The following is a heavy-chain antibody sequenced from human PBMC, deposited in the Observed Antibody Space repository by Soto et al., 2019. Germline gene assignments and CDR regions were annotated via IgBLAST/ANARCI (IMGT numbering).Heavy chain of an antibody. J-gene: IGHJ4*02. CDR2: IGPESGAT. CDR3: GRGRSGQLVVFY. D-gene: IGHD1-26*01. CDR1: GYTFTGHY. V-gene: IGHV1-2*02. Sequence: ASLKVSCKASGYTFTGHYIHWVRQAPEQGPEWMGEIGPESGATRYEQKFQGRVTMSRDTSITTVYMELNNLSPDDTAVYYCGRGRSGQLVVFYWGQGTPVTVSS.